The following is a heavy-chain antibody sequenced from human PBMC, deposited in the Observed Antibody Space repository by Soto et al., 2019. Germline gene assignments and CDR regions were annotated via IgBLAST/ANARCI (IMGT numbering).Heavy chain of an antibody. D-gene: IGHD6-13*01. CDR2: IYYSGST. CDR3: ARFFSDSSSFFDP. Sequence: QVQLQESGPGLVKPSQTLSLTCTVSGGSISSGNYYWSWIRQHPGKGLEWIGYIYYSGSTSYNPSLKSRVTISLDTSKNHFSLKLSSVTAADTAVYYCARFFSDSSSFFDPWGQGTLVTVSS. J-gene: IGHJ5*02. CDR1: GGSISSGNYY. V-gene: IGHV4-31*03.